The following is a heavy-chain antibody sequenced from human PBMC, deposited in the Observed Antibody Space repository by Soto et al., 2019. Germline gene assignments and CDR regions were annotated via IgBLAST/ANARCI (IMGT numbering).Heavy chain of an antibody. CDR2: IYHSGST. V-gene: IGHV4-61*08. J-gene: IGHJ5*02. CDR1: GDSMATGGHY. Sequence: SETLSLTCSVSGDSMATGGHYYNWLRQPPGKGLEWIGHIYHSGSTIYNPSLKSRVTISIDTSKSQFSLNLNSMTAADTAVYYCAGYNWNYYFDPWGQGALVTVSS. CDR3: AGYNWNYYFDP. D-gene: IGHD1-7*01.